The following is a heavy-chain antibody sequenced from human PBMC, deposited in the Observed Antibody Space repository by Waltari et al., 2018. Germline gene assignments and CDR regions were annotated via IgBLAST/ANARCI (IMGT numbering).Heavy chain of an antibody. CDR1: GGSFSGYY. CDR3: ARRGVNYYGSGSYRY. D-gene: IGHD3-10*01. J-gene: IGHJ4*02. Sequence: QVQLQQWGAGLLKPSETLSLTCAVYGGSFSGYYWSWIRQPPGQGLEWIGEINHSGSTNYNPSLKSRVTISVDTSKNQFSLKLSSVTAADTAVYYCARRGVNYYGSGSYRYWGQGTLVTVSS. V-gene: IGHV4-34*01. CDR2: INHSGST.